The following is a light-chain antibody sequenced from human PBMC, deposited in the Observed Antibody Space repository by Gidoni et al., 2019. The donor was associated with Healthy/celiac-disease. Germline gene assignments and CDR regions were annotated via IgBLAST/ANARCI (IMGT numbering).Light chain of an antibody. Sequence: SYELTQPPSVSVALGQTARITCGGNNIGSKNVRWYQQKPGQAPVLVIYRDSNRPSGIPERFSGSNSGNTATLTISRAQAGDEADYYCQVWDSSTVVFGGGTKLTVL. CDR1: NIGSKN. V-gene: IGLV3-9*01. J-gene: IGLJ2*01. CDR3: QVWDSSTVV. CDR2: RDS.